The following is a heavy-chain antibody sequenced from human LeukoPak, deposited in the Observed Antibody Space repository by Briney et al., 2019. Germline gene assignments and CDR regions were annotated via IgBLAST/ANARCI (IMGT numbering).Heavy chain of an antibody. CDR2: INSDGSTT. CDR1: GFTFRYYW. V-gene: IGHV3-74*01. J-gene: IGHJ6*02. Sequence: GGSLRLSCAASGFTFRYYWMHWVRQAPGKGLVWVSRINSDGSTTSYADSVKGRFSISRDNAKNTLYLQMNSLRAEDTAVYYCVRGQWGGGDVWGQGTTVTVSS. CDR3: VRGQWGGGDV. D-gene: IGHD1-26*01.